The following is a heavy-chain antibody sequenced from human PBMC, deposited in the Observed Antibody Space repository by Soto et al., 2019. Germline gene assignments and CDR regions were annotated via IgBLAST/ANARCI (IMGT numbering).Heavy chain of an antibody. D-gene: IGHD6-13*01. J-gene: IGHJ4*02. CDR3: ARAHSSTFAY. CDR2: ISYDGTKK. CDR1: GFTFSSYL. V-gene: IGHV3-30-3*01. Sequence: GGSLRLSCAASGFTFSSYLMLWVRQAPGMGLEWVALISYDGTKKYYADSVKGRSTISRDNSKNTLYLQMDSLRDEDTAVYYCARAHSSTFAYWGQGTLVTVSS.